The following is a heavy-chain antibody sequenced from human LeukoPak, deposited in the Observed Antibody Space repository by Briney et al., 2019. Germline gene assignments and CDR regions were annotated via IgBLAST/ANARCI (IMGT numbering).Heavy chain of an antibody. V-gene: IGHV3-21*01. CDR1: GFTFSSYS. Sequence: GGSLRLSCAASGFTFSSYSMNWVRQAPGKGLEWVSSISSSSSYIYYADSVKGRFTISRDNAKNSLYLQMNSLRAEDTAVYYCARRPLGYGDANLADGGQGTLVTVS. CDR3: ARRPLGYGDANLAD. D-gene: IGHD4-17*01. CDR2: ISSSSSYI. J-gene: IGHJ4*02.